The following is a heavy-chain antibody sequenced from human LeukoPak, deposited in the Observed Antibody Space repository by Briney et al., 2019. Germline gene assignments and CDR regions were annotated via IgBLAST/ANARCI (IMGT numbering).Heavy chain of an antibody. CDR1: GGSISSYY. CDR2: NYPSGST. Sequence: PSETLSLTCTVSGGSISSYYWSWIRQPAGKGLECIGRNYPSGSTNYNPSLKSRVTMSVDTSKNQFSLKLSSVTAADTAVYYCARDGLGGDCYSARCNWFDPWGQGTLVTVSS. V-gene: IGHV4-4*07. CDR3: ARDGLGGDCYSARCNWFDP. J-gene: IGHJ5*02. D-gene: IGHD2-21*02.